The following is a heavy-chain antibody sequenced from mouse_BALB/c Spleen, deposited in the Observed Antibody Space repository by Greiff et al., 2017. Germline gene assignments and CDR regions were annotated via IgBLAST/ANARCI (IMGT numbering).Heavy chain of an antibody. CDR2: ISSGGST. J-gene: IGHJ2*01. CDR1: GFTFSSYT. V-gene: IGHV5-6-5*01. CDR3: ARGLTGTGLYYFDY. Sequence: EVKLVESGGGLVKPGGSLKLSCAASGFTFSSYTMSWVRQTPEKRLEWVASISSGGSTYYPDSVKGRFTISRDNARNILYLQMSSLRSEDTAMYYCARGLTGTGLYYFDYWGQGTTLTVSS. D-gene: IGHD4-1*01.